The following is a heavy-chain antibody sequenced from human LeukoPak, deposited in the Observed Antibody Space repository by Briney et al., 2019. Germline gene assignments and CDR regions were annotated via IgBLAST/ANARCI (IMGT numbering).Heavy chain of an antibody. V-gene: IGHV3-66*01. D-gene: IGHD5-12*01. CDR3: VRDLDSGYDEYYYYYGMDV. J-gene: IGHJ6*02. CDR1: GFTVSSNY. Sequence: GSLRLSCAASGFTVSSNYMSWVRQAPGKGLEWVSVIYSGGSTYYADSVKGRFTISRDNSKNTLYLQMNSLRAEDTAVYYCVRDLDSGYDEYYYYYGMDVWGQGTTVTVSS. CDR2: IYSGGST.